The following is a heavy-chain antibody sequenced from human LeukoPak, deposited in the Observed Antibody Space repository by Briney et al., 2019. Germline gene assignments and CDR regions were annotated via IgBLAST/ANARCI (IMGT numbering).Heavy chain of an antibody. D-gene: IGHD2-8*02. CDR2: IRNTGSA. Sequence: PSETLSLTCTVSGGSISPYEWSWIRQSAGKRLEWIGLIRNTGSADYGPSLKSRVTLSIDTSKSQISLRLTSVTAADTAVYYCATGSYSGGFDKWGQGTLVIVSS. CDR1: GGSISPYE. CDR3: ATGSYSGGFDK. J-gene: IGHJ4*02. V-gene: IGHV4-4*07.